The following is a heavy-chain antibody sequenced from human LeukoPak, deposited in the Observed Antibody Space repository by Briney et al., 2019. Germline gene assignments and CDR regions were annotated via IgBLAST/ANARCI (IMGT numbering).Heavy chain of an antibody. V-gene: IGHV4-34*01. Sequence: PSETLSLTCAVYGGSFSGYYWSWIRQPPGKGLEWIGEINHSGSTNYNPSLKSRVTISVDTSKNQFSLKLSSVTAADTAVYYCARDAFSYYYYYMDVWGKGTTVTVSS. CDR2: INHSGST. CDR1: GGSFSGYY. CDR3: ARDAFSYYYYYMDV. J-gene: IGHJ6*03.